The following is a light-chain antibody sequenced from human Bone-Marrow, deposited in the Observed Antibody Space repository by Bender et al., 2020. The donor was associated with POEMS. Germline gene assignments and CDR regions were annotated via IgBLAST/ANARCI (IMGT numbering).Light chain of an antibody. V-gene: IGLV1-44*01. Sequence: QSVLTQPPSASGTPGQSVIISCSGTDSNFGGNNVNWYQHLPGTAPRLVVYSNYQRPSGVPARFSESKSGTSASLAISDIQSEDEADYYCCSFAGLGVFGTGTKVTVL. CDR2: SNY. J-gene: IGLJ1*01. CDR1: DSNFGGNN. CDR3: CSFAGLGV.